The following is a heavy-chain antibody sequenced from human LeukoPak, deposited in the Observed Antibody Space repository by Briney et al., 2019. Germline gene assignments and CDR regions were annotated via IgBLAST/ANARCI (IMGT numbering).Heavy chain of an antibody. D-gene: IGHD3-10*01. J-gene: IGHJ4*02. CDR3: ARVSYYYGSGSYRPTAVYYFDY. Sequence: SGGSLRLSCAASGSTFSSYWMHWVRQAPGKGLVWVSRINSDGSSTSYADSVKGRFTISRDNAKNTLYLQMNSLRAEDTAVYYCARVSYYYGSGSYRPTAVYYFDYWGQGTLVTVSS. CDR2: INSDGSST. V-gene: IGHV3-74*01. CDR1: GSTFSSYW.